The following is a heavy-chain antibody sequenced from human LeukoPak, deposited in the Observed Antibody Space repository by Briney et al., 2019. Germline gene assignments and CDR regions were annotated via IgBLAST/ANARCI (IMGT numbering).Heavy chain of an antibody. V-gene: IGHV3-9*01. J-gene: IGHJ4*02. Sequence: GRSLRLSCAASGFTFHDYAMHWVRQAPGKGLEWVSGISWNSGSVGYADSVKGRFTISRDNAKNSLYLQMNSLRAEDTALYYCAKGPSYGYYDYFGYWGQGTLVTVSS. CDR2: ISWNSGSV. D-gene: IGHD5-18*01. CDR1: GFTFHDYA. CDR3: AKGPSYGYYDYFGY.